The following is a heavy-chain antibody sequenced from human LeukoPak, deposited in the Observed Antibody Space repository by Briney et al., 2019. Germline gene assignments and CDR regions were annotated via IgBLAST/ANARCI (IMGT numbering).Heavy chain of an antibody. CDR3: AKADSSGWRDYYYGMDV. V-gene: IGHV3-23*01. D-gene: IGHD3-22*01. CDR1: GFTFSSYA. Sequence: AGFLRFSCAASGFTFSSYAMSWVCQAPGKGLEWASAIRGSGGSTYYADSVKGRFTISRDNSKNTLYLQMNSLRAEDTAVYYCAKADSSGWRDYYYGMDVWGKGTTVSVSS. J-gene: IGHJ6*04. CDR2: IRGSGGST.